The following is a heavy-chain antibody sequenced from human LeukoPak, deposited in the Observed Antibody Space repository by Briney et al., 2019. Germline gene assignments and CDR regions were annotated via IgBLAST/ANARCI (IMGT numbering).Heavy chain of an antibody. CDR2: ISGDGLRT. D-gene: IGHD3-16*01. J-gene: IGHJ4*02. Sequence: PGESLRLSCAASGFSFTTYAMSWVRQAPGKGLEWVSVISGDGLRTYYADSVKGRFTISRDNSKNTLFLQMNSLRAEDTAIYYCTLHYDYVWETYSYDYWGQGTLVTVSP. V-gene: IGHV3-23*01. CDR3: TLHYDYVWETYSYDY. CDR1: GFSFTTYA.